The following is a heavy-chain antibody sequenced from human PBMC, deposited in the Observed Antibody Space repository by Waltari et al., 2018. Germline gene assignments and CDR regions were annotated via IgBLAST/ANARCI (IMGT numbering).Heavy chain of an antibody. CDR2: IYYSGST. D-gene: IGHD6-13*01. V-gene: IGHV4-59*01. J-gene: IGHJ5*02. CDR1: GGSISSYY. Sequence: QVQLQESGPGLVKPSETLSLTCTVSGGSISSYYWSWIRQPPGKGLEWIGYIYYSGSTNYNPSLRSRVTISVDTSKNQFSLKLSSVTAADTAVYYCARGDKQQQLIGWFDPWGQGTLVTVSS. CDR3: ARGDKQQQLIGWFDP.